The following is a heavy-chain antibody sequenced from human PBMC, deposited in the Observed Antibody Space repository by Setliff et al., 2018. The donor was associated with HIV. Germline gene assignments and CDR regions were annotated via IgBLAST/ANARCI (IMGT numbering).Heavy chain of an antibody. CDR1: SGSISSSSYY. CDR3: ASGPGYGWGSYRLDY. J-gene: IGHJ4*02. V-gene: IGHV4-39*07. Sequence: SETLSLTCTVSSGSISSSSYYWGWIRQPPGKGLEWIGSIYYSGSTYYNPSLKSRVTISVDTSKNQFSLNLSSVTAADTAVYYCASGPGYGWGSYRLDYWGQGTLVTVSS. D-gene: IGHD3-10*01. CDR2: IYYSGST.